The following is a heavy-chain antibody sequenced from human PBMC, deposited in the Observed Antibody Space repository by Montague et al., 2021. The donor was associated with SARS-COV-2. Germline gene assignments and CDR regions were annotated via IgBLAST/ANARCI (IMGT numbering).Heavy chain of an antibody. Sequence: SLRLSCAASGFTFNNYAMHWVRQAPGKGLEWVAIISHDGSSKYYADSVKGRFTISRDNSKDTLYLQLNSLGAEDTAVYYCARDCYFDWSSLSFLYSSFGDYWGQGTLVTVSS. V-gene: IGHV3-30*04. CDR2: ISHDGSSK. D-gene: IGHD3-9*01. CDR3: ARDCYFDWSSLSFLYSSFGDY. J-gene: IGHJ4*02. CDR1: GFTFNNYA.